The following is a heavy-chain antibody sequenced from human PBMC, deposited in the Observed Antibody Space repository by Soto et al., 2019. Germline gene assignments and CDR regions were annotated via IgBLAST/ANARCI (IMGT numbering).Heavy chain of an antibody. CDR2: IRSKANSSAT. V-gene: IGHV3-73*01. J-gene: IGHJ4*02. CDR1: GFTCSGSA. D-gene: IGHD4-17*01. Sequence: EVQLVESGGGLVQPGGTLKLSGAVSGFTCSGSAMHWVRQASGKGLEWVGRIRSKANSSATAYAASVKGRFTISRDDSQTPAYLQMNSLTTEDTAVYYCTRGYGADVSDYWGQGTLVTVSS. CDR3: TRGYGADVSDY.